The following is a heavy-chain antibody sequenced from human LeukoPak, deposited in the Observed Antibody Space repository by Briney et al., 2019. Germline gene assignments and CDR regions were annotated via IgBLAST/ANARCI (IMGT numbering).Heavy chain of an antibody. CDR3: ARVSGDSNGYGTPNYFDY. J-gene: IGHJ4*02. V-gene: IGHV3-7*01. D-gene: IGHD3-22*01. CDR1: GFTFSSYA. Sequence: GGSLRLSCAASGFTFSSYAMHWVRQAPGKGLEWVANIRHDGGEEYYADSVKGRFTISRDNAKNSLYLQVDSLRAEDTALYYCARVSGDSNGYGTPNYFDYWGQGTLVTVSS. CDR2: IRHDGGEE.